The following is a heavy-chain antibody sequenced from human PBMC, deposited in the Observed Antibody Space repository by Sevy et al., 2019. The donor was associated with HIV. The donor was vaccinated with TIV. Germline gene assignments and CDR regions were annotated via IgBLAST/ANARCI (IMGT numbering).Heavy chain of an antibody. CDR3: AREGRWGYGIDV. D-gene: IGHD4-17*01. Sequence: GGSLRLSCAASGFTFSSYWMHWVRQAPGKGLVWVSRINSDGSSTSYADSVKGRFTISRDNAKNTLYLQMNSLRAEDTAVYYCAREGRWGYGIDVWGQGTTVTVSS. CDR2: INSDGSST. CDR1: GFTFSSYW. V-gene: IGHV3-74*01. J-gene: IGHJ6*02.